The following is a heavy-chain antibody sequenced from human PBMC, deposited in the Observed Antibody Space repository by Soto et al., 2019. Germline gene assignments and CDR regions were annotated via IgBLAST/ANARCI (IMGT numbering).Heavy chain of an antibody. CDR2: ISGNGGFT. V-gene: IGHV3-23*01. J-gene: IGHJ6*02. Sequence: PGGSLRLSCAASGFTFSYYAMSWVRQTPGKGLEWISIISGNGGFTDYADSVKGRFTISRDNSRNTLFLQINSLRAEDTAVYYCVKDYFDRGYYYSGMDVWGQGTTVTVSS. CDR1: GFTFSYYA. D-gene: IGHD3-9*01. CDR3: VKDYFDRGYYYSGMDV.